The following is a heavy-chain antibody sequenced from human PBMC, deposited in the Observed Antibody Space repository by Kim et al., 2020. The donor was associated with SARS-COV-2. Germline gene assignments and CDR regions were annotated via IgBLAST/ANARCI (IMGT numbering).Heavy chain of an antibody. Sequence: NTKHGQTLQGRVNMNTDTSTSTAYMEQRSLRSDDTAVYYCARDRIKCFDYWGQGTLVTVSS. CDR2: NT. CDR3: ARDRIKCFDY. D-gene: IGHD1-20*01. V-gene: IGHV1-18*01. J-gene: IGHJ4*02.